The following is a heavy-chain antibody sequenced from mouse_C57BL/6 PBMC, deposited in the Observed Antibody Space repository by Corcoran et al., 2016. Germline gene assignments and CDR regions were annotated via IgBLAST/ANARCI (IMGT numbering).Heavy chain of an antibody. D-gene: IGHD2-3*01. CDR2: INTYSGVP. V-gene: IGHV9-3*01. CDR1: GYTFTTYG. J-gene: IGHJ2*01. Sequence: QIQLVQSGPELKKPGETVKISCKASGYTFTTYGMSWVKQAPGKGLKWMGWINTYSGVPTYADDIKGRFAFSLETSASTAYLQINNLKNEDTATYFCARFYDGYPHFDYWGQGTTLTVSS. CDR3: ARFYDGYPHFDY.